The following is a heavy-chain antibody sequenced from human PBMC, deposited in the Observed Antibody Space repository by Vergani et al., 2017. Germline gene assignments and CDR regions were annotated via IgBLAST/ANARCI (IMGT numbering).Heavy chain of an antibody. D-gene: IGHD3-3*01. CDR3: ARERNAYYDFWSGYYTQYYFDY. CDR2: INWNGGST. Sequence: EVQLVESGGGVVRPGGSLRLSCAASGFTFDDYGMSWVRQAPGKGLEWVSCINWNGGSTGYADSVKGRFTISRDNAKNSLYLQMNSLRAEDTALYYCARERNAYYDFWSGYYTQYYFDYWGQGTLVTVSS. V-gene: IGHV3-20*04. CDR1: GFTFDDYG. J-gene: IGHJ4*02.